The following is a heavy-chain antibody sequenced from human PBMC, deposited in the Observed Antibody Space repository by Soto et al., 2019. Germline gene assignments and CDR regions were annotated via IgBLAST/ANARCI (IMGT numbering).Heavy chain of an antibody. Sequence: GESLKISWEGSGYGFPNYCVGWVRQMPGKGLEWMGIIYPGDSDTRYSPSFEGQVTISADKSINTAYLQWSSLKASDTAMYYCARQALTKSFDIWGQGTMVTVSS. CDR2: IYPGDSDT. V-gene: IGHV5-51*01. CDR3: ARQALTKSFDI. J-gene: IGHJ3*02. CDR1: GYGFPNYC.